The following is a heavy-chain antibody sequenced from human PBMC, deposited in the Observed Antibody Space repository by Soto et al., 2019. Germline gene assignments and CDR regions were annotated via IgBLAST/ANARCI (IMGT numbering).Heavy chain of an antibody. Sequence: LVKVSCKASGGTFSSYAISWVRQAPGQGLEWMGGIIPIFGTANYAQKFQGRVTITADKSTSTAYMELSSLRSEDTAVYYCARPPNYYDSSGYYGYWGQGTLVTVSS. CDR1: GGTFSSYA. CDR3: ARPPNYYDSSGYYGY. CDR2: IIPIFGTA. V-gene: IGHV1-69*06. J-gene: IGHJ4*02. D-gene: IGHD3-22*01.